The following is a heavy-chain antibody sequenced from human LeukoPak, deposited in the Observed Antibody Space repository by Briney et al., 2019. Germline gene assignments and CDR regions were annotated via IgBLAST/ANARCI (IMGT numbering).Heavy chain of an antibody. D-gene: IGHD1-14*01. CDR2: IFHSGST. CDR3: ARVRRTFYYYMDV. J-gene: IGHJ6*03. V-gene: IGHV4-38-2*02. CDR1: GYSISSGYY. Sequence: SETLSLTCTVSGYSISSGYYWGWIRPPPGKGLEWIGNIFHSGSTYYNPSLKSRVTISLDTSKNQFSLKLSSVTAADTAVYYCARVRRTFYYYMDVWGKGTTVTVSS.